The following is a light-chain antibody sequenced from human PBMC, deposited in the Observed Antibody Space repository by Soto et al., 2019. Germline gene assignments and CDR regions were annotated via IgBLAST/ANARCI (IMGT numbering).Light chain of an antibody. J-gene: IGKJ1*01. V-gene: IGKV1-17*01. CDR3: LQHNSYPWT. CDR2: AAS. Sequence: DIQMTQSPSSLSASVGDRVTITCRASQGIRNDVGWYQQRQGKAPKRLIYAASSLQIGVPSRFSGSGSATEFTLTISSLQPEDFATYYCLQHNSYPWTFGQGTKVEIK. CDR1: QGIRND.